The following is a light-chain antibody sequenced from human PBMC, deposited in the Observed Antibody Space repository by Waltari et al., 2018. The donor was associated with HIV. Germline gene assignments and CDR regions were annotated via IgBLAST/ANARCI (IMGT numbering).Light chain of an antibody. J-gene: IGLJ3*02. V-gene: IGLV3-19*01. CDR3: NSRDTSDDHWV. Sequence: SSELTQDPAVSVALGQTVSITCQGDSLRRYFASWYQQRPGQAPRLVVFGGNKRPSGIPDRFSGSNSGNTASLIISGAQAEDEADYFCNSRDTSDDHWVFGGGTRVTVL. CDR1: SLRRYF. CDR2: GGN.